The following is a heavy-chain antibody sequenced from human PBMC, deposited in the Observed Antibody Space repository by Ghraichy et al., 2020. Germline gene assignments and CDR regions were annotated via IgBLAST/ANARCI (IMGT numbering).Heavy chain of an antibody. CDR3: ARHRLREKNTDGWLIDL. CDR2: IYFSGNI. J-gene: IGHJ5*02. Sequence: LNISCTVSGDSMSPYYWSWIRQSPGKGLEWIGYIYFSGNIMYNPSLESRVTISVDTSNNQFYLQLYSMTAEDTAVYYCARHRLREKNTDGWLIDLWGQGSLVTVSS. V-gene: IGHV4-59*08. D-gene: IGHD6-19*01. CDR1: GDSMSPYY.